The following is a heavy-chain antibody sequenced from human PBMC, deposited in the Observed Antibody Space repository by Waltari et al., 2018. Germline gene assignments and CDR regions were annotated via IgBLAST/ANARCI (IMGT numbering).Heavy chain of an antibody. CDR3: GGLLAGGSGRGA. CDR1: GDSVSSGRYH. CDR2: DSGSTSFYSGST. J-gene: IGHJ5*02. Sequence: QVQLQESGPGLIKPSETLSLTCTVSGDSVSSGRYHWIWIRQPPGKGLEWIGSDSGSTSFYSGSTSYSPSLKSRLTISLDTAKNQISLSLTSVTAADTALYYCGGLLAGGSGRGAWGQGALVTVSS. D-gene: IGHD1-26*01. V-gene: IGHV4-61*01.